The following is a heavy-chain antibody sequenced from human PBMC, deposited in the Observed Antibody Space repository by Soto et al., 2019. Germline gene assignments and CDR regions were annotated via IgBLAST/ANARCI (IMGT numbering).Heavy chain of an antibody. CDR2: IYWDDDK. CDR1: GFSLSTSGVG. V-gene: IGHV2-5*02. Sequence: QITLKESGPTLVKPTQTLTLTCTFSGFSLSTSGVGVGWIRQPPGKALEWLALIYWDDDKLYSPSLKSRLTXTXXISKNQVVLTVTNMDPVDTGTYYCAHRQGMGEMRRWGQGTLVTVSS. D-gene: IGHD3-16*01. CDR3: AHRQGMGEMRR. J-gene: IGHJ4*02.